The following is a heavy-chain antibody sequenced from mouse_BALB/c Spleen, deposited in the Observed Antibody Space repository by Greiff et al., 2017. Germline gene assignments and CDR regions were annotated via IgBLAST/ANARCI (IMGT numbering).Heavy chain of an antibody. J-gene: IGHJ3*01. CDR3: ARSGWYPWFAY. Sequence: QVQLQQSGPELVKPGASVKISCKASGYAFSSSWMNWVKQRPGQGLEWIGRIYPGDGDTNYNGKFKGKATLTADKSSSTAYMQLSSLTSVDSAVYFCARSGWYPWFAYWGQGTLVTVSA. D-gene: IGHD1-1*02. V-gene: IGHV1-82*01. CDR2: IYPGDGDT. CDR1: GYAFSSSW.